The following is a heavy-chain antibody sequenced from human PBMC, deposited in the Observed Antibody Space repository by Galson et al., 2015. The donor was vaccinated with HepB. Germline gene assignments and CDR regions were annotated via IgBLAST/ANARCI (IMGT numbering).Heavy chain of an antibody. CDR3: ARRLGAPRYYGIDV. J-gene: IGHJ6*02. CDR1: GDSIIGYF. D-gene: IGHD1-26*01. V-gene: IGHV4-59*08. CDR2: SQDRGST. Sequence: SETLSLTCTVSGDSIIGYFWNWIRQPPGKGLEWIGKSQDRGSTNYNPSLRSRATISLDTTNQQVSLRLTSVTAADTAVYYCARRLGAPRYYGIDVWGQGTTVIVSS.